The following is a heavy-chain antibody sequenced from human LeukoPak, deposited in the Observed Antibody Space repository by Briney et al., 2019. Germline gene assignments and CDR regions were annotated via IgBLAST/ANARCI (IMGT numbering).Heavy chain of an antibody. V-gene: IGHV3-21*01. CDR1: GFIFSSYS. Sequence: GGSLRLSCAASGFIFSSYSMNWVRQAPGKGLEWVSSISSSSSYIYYADSVKGRFTISRDNAKNSLYLQMNSLRAEDTAVYYCARGARVVPGAFDIWGQGTMVTVSS. J-gene: IGHJ3*02. CDR2: ISSSSSYI. D-gene: IGHD2-2*01. CDR3: ARGARVVPGAFDI.